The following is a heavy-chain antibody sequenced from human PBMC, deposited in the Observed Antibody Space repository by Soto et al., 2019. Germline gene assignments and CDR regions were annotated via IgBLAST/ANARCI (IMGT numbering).Heavy chain of an antibody. D-gene: IGHD6-19*01. V-gene: IGHV4-34*01. Sequence: SETLSLTCAVYGGSFSGYYWSWIRQPPGKGLEWIGEINHSGSTNYNPSLKSRVTISVDTSKNQFSLKLSSVTAADTAVYYCARVSVAGTGEYYYYGMDVWGQGTTVTVSS. CDR3: ARVSVAGTGEYYYYGMDV. J-gene: IGHJ6*02. CDR1: GGSFSGYY. CDR2: INHSGST.